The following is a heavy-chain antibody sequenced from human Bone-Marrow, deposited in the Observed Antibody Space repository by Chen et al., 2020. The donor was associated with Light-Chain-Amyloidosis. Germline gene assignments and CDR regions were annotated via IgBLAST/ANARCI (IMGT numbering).Heavy chain of an antibody. D-gene: IGHD3-16*01. CDR1: GFTFSSYG. Sequence: GGGVVQPGGSLRLSCAASGFTFSSYGMHWVRQAPGKGLEWVAFIRYDGSNKYYADSVKGRFTISKDNSKNTLNLQMNSLRAEDSAVYYCAKDALLSVSYRETTWGQGTLVTVST. CDR3: AKDALLSVSYRETT. J-gene: IGHJ5*02. CDR2: IRYDGSNK. V-gene: IGHV3-30*02.